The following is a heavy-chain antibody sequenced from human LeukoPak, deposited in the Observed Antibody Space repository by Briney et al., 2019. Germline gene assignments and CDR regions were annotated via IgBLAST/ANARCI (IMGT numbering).Heavy chain of an antibody. CDR2: TYYRSKWYN. D-gene: IGHD3-9*01. Sequence: SQTLSLTCAISGDSVSSNSAAWNWIRQSPSRGLEWLGRTYYRSKWYNDYAVSVKSRITINPDTSKNQFSLQLNSVTPEDTAVYYCARGYDILTGYYVDYYYYGKDVWGKGTTVTVSS. CDR3: ARGYDILTGYYVDYYYYGKDV. V-gene: IGHV6-1*01. J-gene: IGHJ6*04. CDR1: GDSVSSNSAA.